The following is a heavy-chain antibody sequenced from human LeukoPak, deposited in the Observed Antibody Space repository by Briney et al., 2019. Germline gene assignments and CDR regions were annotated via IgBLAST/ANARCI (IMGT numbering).Heavy chain of an antibody. CDR3: ARTEGSSSSLFDY. V-gene: IGHV4-61*01. CDR1: GGSVSSGSYY. D-gene: IGHD6-6*01. Sequence: SETLSLTCTVSGGSVSSGSYYWSWIRQPPGKGLEWIGYIYYSGSTNYNPSLKSRVTISVDTSKNQFSLKLSSVTAADTAVYYCARTEGSSSSLFDYWGQGTLVTVSS. J-gene: IGHJ4*02. CDR2: IYYSGST.